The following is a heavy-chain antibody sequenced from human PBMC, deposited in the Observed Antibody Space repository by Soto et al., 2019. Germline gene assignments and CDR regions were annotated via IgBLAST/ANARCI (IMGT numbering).Heavy chain of an antibody. CDR1: GGSISSSSYY. CDR3: ARHRASTYYYGSGSLNWFDP. J-gene: IGHJ5*02. V-gene: IGHV4-39*01. Sequence: PSETLSLTCTVSGGSISSSSYYWGWIRQPPGKGLEWIGSIYYSGGTYYNPSLKSRVTISVDTSKNQFSLKLSSVTAADTAVYYFARHRASTYYYGSGSLNWFDPWGQGTLVTVSS. D-gene: IGHD3-10*01. CDR2: IYYSGGT.